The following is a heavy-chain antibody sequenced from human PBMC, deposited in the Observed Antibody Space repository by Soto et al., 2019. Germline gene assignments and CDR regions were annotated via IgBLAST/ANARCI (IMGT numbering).Heavy chain of an antibody. J-gene: IGHJ4*02. Sequence: AVKVSCKASGGTFSSYAISWVRQAPGQGLEWMGGIIPIFGTANYAQKFQGRVTITAYKSTSTAYMELSSLRSEATAVYYCARVLTRDYYDSSGYYYYFDYWGQGTLVTVSS. CDR1: GGTFSSYA. D-gene: IGHD3-22*01. CDR2: IIPIFGTA. V-gene: IGHV1-69*06. CDR3: ARVLTRDYYDSSGYYYYFDY.